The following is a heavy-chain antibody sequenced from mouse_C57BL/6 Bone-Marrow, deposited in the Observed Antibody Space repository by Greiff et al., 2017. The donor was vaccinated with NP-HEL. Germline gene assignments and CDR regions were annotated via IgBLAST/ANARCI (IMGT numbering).Heavy chain of an antibody. CDR2: ISSGSSTI. J-gene: IGHJ3*01. D-gene: IGHD2-2*01. CDR1: GFTFSDYG. Sequence: EVKLQESGGGLVKPGGSLKLSCAASGFTFSDYGMHWVRQAPEKGLEWVAYISSGSSTIYYADTVKGRFTISRDNAKNTLFLQMTSLRSEDTAMYYCAREWGYDGFAYWGQGTLVTVSA. V-gene: IGHV5-17*01. CDR3: AREWGYDGFAY.